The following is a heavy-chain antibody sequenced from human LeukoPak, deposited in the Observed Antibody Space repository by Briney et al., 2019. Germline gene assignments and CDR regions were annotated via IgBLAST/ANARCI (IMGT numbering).Heavy chain of an antibody. Sequence: SETLSLTCAVSGVSISSNLWWTWVRQPPGKGLEWIAEIHHSGSINYNPSLKSRVTISVDKAKNQSSLNLNSVTAADTAVYYCARGGDRSFDYWGQGTLVTVSS. D-gene: IGHD3-10*01. CDR2: IHHSGSI. CDR1: GVSISSNLW. CDR3: ARGGDRSFDY. J-gene: IGHJ4*02. V-gene: IGHV4-4*02.